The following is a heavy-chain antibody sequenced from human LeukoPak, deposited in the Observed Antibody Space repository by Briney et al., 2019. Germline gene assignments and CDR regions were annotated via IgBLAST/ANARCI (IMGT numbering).Heavy chain of an antibody. J-gene: IGHJ4*02. CDR2: IYNSGST. CDR3: ARQTGSGLFILP. D-gene: IGHD3/OR15-3a*01. Sequence: PSETLSLTCTVSGYSISSGYYWGWIRQPPGKGLEWIGSIYNSGSTYYNPSLKSRVTISVDTSKNQFSLKLTSVTAADTAVYYCARQTGSGLFILPGGQGTLVTVSS. CDR1: GYSISSGYY. V-gene: IGHV4-38-2*02.